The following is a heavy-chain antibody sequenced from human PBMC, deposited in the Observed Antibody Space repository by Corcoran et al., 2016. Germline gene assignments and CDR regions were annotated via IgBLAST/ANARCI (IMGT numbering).Heavy chain of an antibody. CDR2: INHSGST. V-gene: IGHV4-34*01. CDR1: GGSFSGYY. CDR3: ARGRRYDILTGQNFDY. Sequence: QQQQWGAGLLKPSETLSLTCAVYGGSFSGYYWSWIRQPPGKGLEWIGEINHSGSTNYNPSLKSRVTISVDTSKNQFSLKLSSVTAADTAVYYCARGRRYDILTGQNFDYWGQGTLVTVSS. J-gene: IGHJ4*02. D-gene: IGHD3-9*01.